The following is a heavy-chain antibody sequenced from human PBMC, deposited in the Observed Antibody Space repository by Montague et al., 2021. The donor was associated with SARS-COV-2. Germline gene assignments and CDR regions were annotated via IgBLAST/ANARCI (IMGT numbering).Heavy chain of an antibody. Sequence: TLSLTCTVSGGSISSGSYYWSWIRQPAGKGLEWIGRIYTSGSTNYNPSLKSRVTISVDTSKNQFSLKLSSVTAADTAVYYCARAPDVDTAMVIYYYGMDVWGQGTTATVSS. CDR3: ARAPDVDTAMVIYYYGMDV. CDR2: IYTSGST. J-gene: IGHJ6*02. CDR1: GGSISSGSYY. D-gene: IGHD5-18*01. V-gene: IGHV4-61*02.